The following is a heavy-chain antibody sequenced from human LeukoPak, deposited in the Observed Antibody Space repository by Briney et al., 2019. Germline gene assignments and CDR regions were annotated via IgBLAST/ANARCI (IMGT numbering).Heavy chain of an antibody. D-gene: IGHD4-23*01. CDR2: IYYTGST. Sequence: SETLSLTCTVSGCSLNNYYWSWIRQPPGKGLEWIGYIYYTGSTNYNPSLKSRVTISVDTSKNQFSLKLRPVTAADTAVYYCARGSTPLRWYRVDYWGQGTLVTVSS. V-gene: IGHV4-59*01. J-gene: IGHJ4*02. CDR3: ARGSTPLRWYRVDY. CDR1: GCSLNNYY.